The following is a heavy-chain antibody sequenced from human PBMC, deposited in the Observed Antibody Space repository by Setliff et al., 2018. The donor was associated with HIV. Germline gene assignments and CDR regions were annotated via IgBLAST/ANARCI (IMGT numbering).Heavy chain of an antibody. J-gene: IGHJ5*02. D-gene: IGHD3-10*01. CDR1: GGSISSSTYY. CDR2: MSYTGIN. CDR3: ARAPYVSGSFGWFDP. V-gene: IGHV4-31*01. Sequence: LSLTCTVSGGSISSSTYYWNWFRQSPGKGLEWIGYMSYTGINNYNPSLKSLVTISLDTSKNQFSLKLTSVAAADTAVYYCARAPYVSGSFGWFDPWGQGTLVTVS.